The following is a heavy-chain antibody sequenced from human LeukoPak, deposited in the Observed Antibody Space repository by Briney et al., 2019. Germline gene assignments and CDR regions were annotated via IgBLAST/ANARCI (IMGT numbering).Heavy chain of an antibody. J-gene: IGHJ4*02. V-gene: IGHV4-39*02. CDR1: GGSITSSTYY. CDR3: AREVSSGWTYFDY. CDR2: IYHSGHT. D-gene: IGHD6-19*01. Sequence: SETLSLTCTVSGGSITSSTYYWGWIRQPPGKGLEWIGSIYHSGHTYDNPSLKSRVTISVDTSKNQFSPKLTYVTAADTAVYYCAREVSSGWTYFDYWGQGSLVTVSS.